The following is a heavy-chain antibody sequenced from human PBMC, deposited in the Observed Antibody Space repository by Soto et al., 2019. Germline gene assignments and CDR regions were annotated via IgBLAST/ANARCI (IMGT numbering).Heavy chain of an antibody. V-gene: IGHV4-30-4*01. CDR3: ARVGGNYYDVLDD. CDR1: GASISSGDYY. D-gene: IGHD1-26*01. CDR2: IYYSEST. Sequence: SETLSLTCNVSGASISSGDYYWSWIRQPPGKGLEWIGYIYYSESTSYNPSLKSRVTISGDKSKNQFSLKLSSVTAADTAVYYCARVGGNYYDVLDDWGQGTLDTVSS. J-gene: IGHJ4*02.